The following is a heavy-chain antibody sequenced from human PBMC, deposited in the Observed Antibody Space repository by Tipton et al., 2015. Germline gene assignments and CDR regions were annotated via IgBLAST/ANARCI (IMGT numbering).Heavy chain of an antibody. CDR2: ISYTETS. CDR3: ARDLEHGMDV. CDR1: GGSISNSNYY. Sequence: TLSLTCTVSGGSISNSNYYWSWIRQPPGKGLQWIGYISYTETSHYNPSLKSRVTISVDSSKNQFSLKLTSVTAADTAVYYCARDLEHGMDVWGQGTTVTVSS. V-gene: IGHV4-61*01. D-gene: IGHD3-3*01. J-gene: IGHJ6*02.